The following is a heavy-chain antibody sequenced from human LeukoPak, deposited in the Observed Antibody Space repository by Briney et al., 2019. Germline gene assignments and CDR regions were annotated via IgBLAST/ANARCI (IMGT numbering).Heavy chain of an antibody. D-gene: IGHD2-8*02. J-gene: IGHJ4*02. Sequence: PGGSLRLSCAASGFTFSSSAMHWVRQGPGKGLEWVAYIAHHGSDKYYADSVKGRFTISSDNSKRTLSLQINSLRPDDTAVYYCAKDGSWSCTDWGQGTLVTVSS. CDR1: GFTFSSSA. CDR2: IAHHGSDK. CDR3: AKDGSWSCTD. V-gene: IGHV3-30*02.